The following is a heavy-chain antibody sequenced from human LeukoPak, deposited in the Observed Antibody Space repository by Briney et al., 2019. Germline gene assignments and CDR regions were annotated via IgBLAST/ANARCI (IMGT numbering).Heavy chain of an antibody. CDR1: GGSICGSSYY. V-gene: IGHV4-39*01. CDR2: IYYSGST. CDR3: ARRSIVGATTGNWFDP. Sequence: SETLSLTCTVSGGSICGSSYYWGWIRQPPGKGLEWIGSIYYSGSTYYNPSLKSRVTISVDTSKNQFSLKLSSVTAADTAVYYCARRSIVGATTGNWFDPWGQGTLVTVSS. J-gene: IGHJ5*02. D-gene: IGHD1-26*01.